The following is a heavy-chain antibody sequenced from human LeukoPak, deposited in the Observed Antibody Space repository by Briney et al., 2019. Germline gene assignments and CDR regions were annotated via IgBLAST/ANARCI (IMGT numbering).Heavy chain of an antibody. Sequence: GGSLRLSCAASGFTSSRYAMSWVRQAPGKGLEWVSAICGRGGSTYYADSVRGRFTISRDNSTNTLYLQMNSLRAEDTAVYYSAKDGAIPMDRGANFDYWGQGTLVTVSS. CDR3: AKDGAIPMDRGANFDY. CDR2: ICGRGGST. J-gene: IGHJ4*02. CDR1: GFTSSRYA. D-gene: IGHD3-10*01. V-gene: IGHV3-23*01.